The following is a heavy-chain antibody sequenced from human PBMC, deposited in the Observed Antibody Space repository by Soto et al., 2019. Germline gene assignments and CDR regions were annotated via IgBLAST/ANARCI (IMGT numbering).Heavy chain of an antibody. Sequence: QVQLVQSGAEVKNPGSSVRVSCKTSGFTFNVYGIHWVRQAPGQGLEWMGGLIPIYDEPNYAQKIQGRVTITADKSTTTVYLELSSLRSEDTAVYFCARVRDPHLDHYGLDVWGQGTTVTVSS. CDR3: ARVRDPHLDHYGLDV. J-gene: IGHJ6*02. CDR1: GFTFNVYG. CDR2: LIPIYDEP. V-gene: IGHV1-69*06.